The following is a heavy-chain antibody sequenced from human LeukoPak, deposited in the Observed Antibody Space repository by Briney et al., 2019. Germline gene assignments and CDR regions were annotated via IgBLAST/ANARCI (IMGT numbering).Heavy chain of an antibody. J-gene: IGHJ2*01. V-gene: IGHV4-39*07. CDR3: ASSSGYPPYWYFDL. D-gene: IGHD3-22*01. CDR1: GGSISSSSYY. Sequence: PSETLSLTCTVSGGSISSSSYYWGWIRQPPGKGLEWIGSIYYSGSTYYNPSLKSRVTISVDRSKNQFSLKLSSVTAADTAVYYCASSSGYPPYWYFDLWGRGTLVTVSS. CDR2: IYYSGST.